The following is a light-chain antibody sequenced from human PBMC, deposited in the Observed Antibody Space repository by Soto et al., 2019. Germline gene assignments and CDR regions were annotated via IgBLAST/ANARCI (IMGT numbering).Light chain of an antibody. Sequence: DIHMTQSPSSLPASVGDRVTITCRASQTISTYLNWYQQKPGKAPRLLIYDASSLLSGVPSRFSGSGSGTDFTLTIASLQPEEFSTYYCQQSDSTPYTFGQGTKVDIK. V-gene: IGKV1-39*01. CDR3: QQSDSTPYT. CDR2: DAS. CDR1: QTISTY. J-gene: IGKJ2*01.